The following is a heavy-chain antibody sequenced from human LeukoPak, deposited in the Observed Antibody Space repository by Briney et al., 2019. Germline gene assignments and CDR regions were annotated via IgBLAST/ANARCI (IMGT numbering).Heavy chain of an antibody. J-gene: IGHJ4*02. CDR2: ISAYNGNT. CDR3: ARVPRRGYSGYVYAAPPDY. V-gene: IGHV1-18*01. D-gene: IGHD5-12*01. CDR1: GYTFTSYG. Sequence: ASVKVSCKASGYTFTSYGISWVRQAPGQGLEWMGWISAYNGNTNYAQKLQGRVTMTTDTSTSTAYMELRSLRSDDTAVYYCARVPRRGYSGYVYAAPPDYWGQGTLVTVSS.